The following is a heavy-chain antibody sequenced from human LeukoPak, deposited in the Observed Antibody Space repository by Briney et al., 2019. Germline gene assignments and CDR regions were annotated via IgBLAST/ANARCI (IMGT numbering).Heavy chain of an antibody. D-gene: IGHD2-2*01. CDR3: ARVIPSLRGVFDI. J-gene: IGHJ3*02. CDR2: ISSSSSYI. CDR1: GFTFSSYS. Sequence: GGSLRLSCAASGFTFSSYSMNWVRQAPGKGLEWVSSISSSSSYIYYADSVKGRFTISRDNAKNSLYLQMNSLRAEDTAVYYCARVIPSLRGVFDIRGQGTMVTVSS. V-gene: IGHV3-21*01.